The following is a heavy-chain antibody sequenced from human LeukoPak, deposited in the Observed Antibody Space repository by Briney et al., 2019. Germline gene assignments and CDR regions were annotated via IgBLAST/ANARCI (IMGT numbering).Heavy chain of an antibody. D-gene: IGHD6-13*01. CDR2: INPNSGGT. J-gene: IGHJ4*02. Sequence: ASVKVSCKASGYTFTGYYMHWVRQAPGQGLEWVGWINPNSGGTNYAQKFQGRVTMTRDTSISTAYMELSRLRSDDTAVYYCARVDTPIAAAGADYWGQGTLVTVSS. V-gene: IGHV1-2*02. CDR3: ARVDTPIAAAGADY. CDR1: GYTFTGYY.